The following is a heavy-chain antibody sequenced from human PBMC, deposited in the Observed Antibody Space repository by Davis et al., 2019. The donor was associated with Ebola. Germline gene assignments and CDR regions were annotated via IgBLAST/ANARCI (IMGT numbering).Heavy chain of an antibody. V-gene: IGHV3-48*01. CDR1: GFTFSSYS. J-gene: IGHJ4*02. CDR2: ISSSSSTI. D-gene: IGHD3-10*01. Sequence: GESLKISCAASGFTFSSYSMNWVRQAPGKGLEWVSYISSSSSTIYYADSVKGRFTISRDNAKNSLYLQMNSLRAEDTAVYYCARAVYYYGSGSYSDYFDYWGQGTLVTVSS. CDR3: ARAVYYYGSGSYSDYFDY.